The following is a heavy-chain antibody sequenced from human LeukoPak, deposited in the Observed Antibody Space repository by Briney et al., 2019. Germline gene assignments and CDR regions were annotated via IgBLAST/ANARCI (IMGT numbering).Heavy chain of an antibody. CDR1: GGSISSGGYS. J-gene: IGHJ3*02. D-gene: IGHD2-8*01. CDR2: IYHSGST. V-gene: IGHV4-30-2*05. CDR3: AREMVRDAFDI. Sequence: SQTLSLTCAVSGGSISSGGYSWSWIRQPPGKGLEWIGYIYHSGSTYYNPSLKSRVTISLDTSQNQFSLNLRSLTAADTAVYYCAREMVRDAFDIWGQGTMVTVSS.